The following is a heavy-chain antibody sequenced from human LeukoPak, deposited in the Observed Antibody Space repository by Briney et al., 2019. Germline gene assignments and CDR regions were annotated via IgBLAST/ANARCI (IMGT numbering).Heavy chain of an antibody. J-gene: IGHJ6*01. CDR1: GFTFSSYS. CDR2: ISSRSSSI. Sequence: PGGSLTLSCAASGFTFSSYSIMWLPQAPGQGLEWVSSISSRSSSIYYADSVKRRFTISRDNPKNSLYLQMNSLRAEDTAVYYCARHPLSVPAEDYYYGMDVWAQGTGDSVFS. V-gene: IGHV3-21*01. D-gene: IGHD2-2*01. CDR3: ARHPLSVPAEDYYYGMDV.